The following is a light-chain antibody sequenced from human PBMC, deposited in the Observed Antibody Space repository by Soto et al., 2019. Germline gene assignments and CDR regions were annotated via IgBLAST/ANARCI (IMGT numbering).Light chain of an antibody. CDR3: QRYSTLPMYT. V-gene: IGKV1-33*01. CDR1: QDINNY. Sequence: DIQMTRSPSSLSASVGDRVTITCQASQDINNYLNWYQQKPGRAPKLLIYDASTLETGVSSRFSGSGSGTDFTFTISSLQPEDVATYYCQRYSTLPMYTFGQGTKLEIE. J-gene: IGKJ2*01. CDR2: DAS.